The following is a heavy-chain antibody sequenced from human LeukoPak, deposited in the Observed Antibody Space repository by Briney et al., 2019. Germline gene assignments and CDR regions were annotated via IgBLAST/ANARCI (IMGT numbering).Heavy chain of an antibody. D-gene: IGHD2-21*02. CDR3: AKTTYCGRDCYAWYFDF. CDR2: INQDGSLK. V-gene: IGHV3-7*03. Sequence: GGSLRLSCAASGFTFSSYWMTWVRQAPGKGLEWVANINQDGSLKYYVDSVKGRFTISRDNFRNTLYLQMNSLRAEDTAVYHCAKTTYCGRDCYAWYFDFWGQGTLVTVSS. CDR1: GFTFSSYW. J-gene: IGHJ4*02.